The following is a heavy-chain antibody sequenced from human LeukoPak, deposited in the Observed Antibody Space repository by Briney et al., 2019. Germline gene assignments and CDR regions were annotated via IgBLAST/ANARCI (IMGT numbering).Heavy chain of an antibody. J-gene: IGHJ4*02. CDR3: ARGRRITMVRGVILGY. CDR1: GYTFTVYY. D-gene: IGHD3-10*01. V-gene: IGHV1-8*02. Sequence: ASVKVSRKASGYTFTVYYMHWVRQAPGQGLEWMGWISAYNGNTNYSQKLQGRVTMTRNTSISTAYMELSSLRSEDTAVYYCARGRRITMVRGVILGYWGQGTLVTVSS. CDR2: ISAYNGNT.